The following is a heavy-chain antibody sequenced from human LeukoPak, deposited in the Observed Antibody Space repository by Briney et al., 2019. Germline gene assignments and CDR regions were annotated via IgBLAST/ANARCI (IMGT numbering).Heavy chain of an antibody. Sequence: GGSLRHSCAASGFTFSSYSMNWVRQAPGKGLEWVSSISSSSYIYYADSVKGRFTISRDNAKNSLYLQMNSLRAEDTAVYYCASQVGSGSYFPGDYWGQGTLVTVSS. D-gene: IGHD1-26*01. J-gene: IGHJ4*02. CDR3: ASQVGSGSYFPGDY. V-gene: IGHV3-21*01. CDR2: ISSSSYI. CDR1: GFTFSSYS.